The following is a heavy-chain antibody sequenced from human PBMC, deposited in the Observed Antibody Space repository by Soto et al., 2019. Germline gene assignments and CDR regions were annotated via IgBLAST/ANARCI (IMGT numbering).Heavy chain of an antibody. D-gene: IGHD6-19*01. V-gene: IGHV3-9*01. J-gene: IGHJ4*02. CDR1: GFTFENYA. Sequence: HPGGSLRLSCAASGFTFENYAMHWVRQAPGKGLEWVSGISWESGIIGYADSVKGRFTISRDNAKNFLYLQMDSLRAEDTALYYCAKDNTGWSGSPIDYWGQGTLVTVSS. CDR3: AKDNTGWSGSPIDY. CDR2: ISWESGII.